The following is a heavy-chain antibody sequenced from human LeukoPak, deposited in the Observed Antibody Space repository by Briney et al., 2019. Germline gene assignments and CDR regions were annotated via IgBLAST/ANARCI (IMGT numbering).Heavy chain of an antibody. Sequence: GGSLTLSCAASEFTFSNYWMSWVRQAPGKGLEWVAHIKQDGSEKFYVDSVKGRFTISRDNAKNSLYLQMNSLRAEDTAVYYCVKVAWTVAGPYWGQGTLVTVSS. CDR2: IKQDGSEK. D-gene: IGHD6-19*01. CDR1: EFTFSNYW. V-gene: IGHV3-7*05. CDR3: VKVAWTVAGPY. J-gene: IGHJ4*02.